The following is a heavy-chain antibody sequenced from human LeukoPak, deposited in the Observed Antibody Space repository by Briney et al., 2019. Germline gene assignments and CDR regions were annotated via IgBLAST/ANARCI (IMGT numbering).Heavy chain of an antibody. D-gene: IGHD4-17*01. CDR1: GGSISSGSYY. V-gene: IGHV4-61*02. CDR3: ARGRGGHGDFGHYES. J-gene: IGHJ5*02. CDR2: NSTSET. Sequence: PSQTLSLTCTVSGGSISSGSYYWSWIRQPAGKGLEWIGRNSTSETNDNPSLESRVTISIDTSKNQFYLRLTSVTAADTGLYYCARGRGGHGDFGHYESWGQGTLVTVSS.